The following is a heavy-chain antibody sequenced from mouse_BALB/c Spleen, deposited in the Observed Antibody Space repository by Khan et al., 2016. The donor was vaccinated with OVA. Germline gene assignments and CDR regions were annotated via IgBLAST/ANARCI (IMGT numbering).Heavy chain of an antibody. V-gene: IGHV1-18*01. CDR3: ARTGYGSLGY. CDR2: INPNNGDT. CDR1: GYIFTDYT. D-gene: IGHD1-1*01. J-gene: IGHJ2*01. Sequence: VQLQQSGPELVKPGASVKISCKTSGYIFTDYTMDWVKQSHGKSLEWIGDINPNNGDTFYNQKFKGKATLTVDKSSRTAFMELRSLTSEDTAVYYCARTGYGSLGYWGQGTTLTVSS.